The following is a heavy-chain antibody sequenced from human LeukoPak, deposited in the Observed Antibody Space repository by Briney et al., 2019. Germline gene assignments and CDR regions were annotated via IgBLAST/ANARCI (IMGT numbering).Heavy chain of an antibody. Sequence: GGSLRLSCAASGFTVSSNYMSWVRQAPGKGLEWVSVIYSGGSTYYADSVKSRFTISRDNSKNTLYLQMNSLRAEDTAVYYCARERPGSSWPFDYWGQGTLVTVSS. CDR2: IYSGGST. CDR3: ARERPGSSWPFDY. D-gene: IGHD6-13*01. CDR1: GFTVSSNY. V-gene: IGHV3-53*01. J-gene: IGHJ4*02.